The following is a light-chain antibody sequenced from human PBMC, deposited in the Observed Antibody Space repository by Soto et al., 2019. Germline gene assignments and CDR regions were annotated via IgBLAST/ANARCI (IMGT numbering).Light chain of an antibody. V-gene: IGKV3-20*01. CDR2: DAS. J-gene: IGKJ5*01. Sequence: EIVLTQSPGTLSLSPGERATLSCRASQSVSSYYLAWYQQKPGQAPRLLIYDASSRATGIPDRFSGSGSGTDFTLTISRLEPEDFAVYYCQQYGSSSTLGQGTRLEIK. CDR1: QSVSSYY. CDR3: QQYGSSST.